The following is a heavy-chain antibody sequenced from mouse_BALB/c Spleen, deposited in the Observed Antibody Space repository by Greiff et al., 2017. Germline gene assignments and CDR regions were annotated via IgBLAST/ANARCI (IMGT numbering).Heavy chain of an antibody. CDR3: ARDYERMDY. CDR1: GYSITSDYA. CDR2: ISYSGST. Sequence: DVQLQESGPGLVKPSQSLSLTCTVTGYSITSDYAWNWIRQFPGNKLEWMGYISYSGSTSYNPSLKSRISITRDTSKNQFFLQLNSVTTEDTATYYCARDYERMDYWGQGTSVTVSS. V-gene: IGHV3-2*02. D-gene: IGHD1-1*01. J-gene: IGHJ4*01.